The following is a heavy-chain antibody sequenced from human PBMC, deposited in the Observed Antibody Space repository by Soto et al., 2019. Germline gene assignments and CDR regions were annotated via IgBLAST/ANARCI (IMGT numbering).Heavy chain of an antibody. CDR1: GFTFSTYA. CDR2: ISSSGDST. CDR3: AKNGYCGGTNCYAPFDP. Sequence: EAQLLESGGGLVQPGGSLRLSCAASGFTFSTYAMSWVRQAPGKGLDWVSSISSSGDSTKYADSVKGRFTISRDNSKNTLYLQMNNLRAADTAIYYCAKNGYCGGTNCYAPFDPWGQGTLVTVSS. D-gene: IGHD2-2*01. V-gene: IGHV3-23*01. J-gene: IGHJ5*02.